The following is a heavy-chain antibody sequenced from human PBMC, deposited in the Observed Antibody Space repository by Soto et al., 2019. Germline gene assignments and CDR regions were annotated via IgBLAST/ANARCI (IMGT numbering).Heavy chain of an antibody. Sequence: EVQLVESGGGLVQPGGSLRLPCAASGFTFSSYEMNWVRQAPGKGLEWVSYISTGGSIIYYADSVKGRFTISRDNAKNSLYLQMNSRRAEDTGVYYCAREGYQFHSMDVWGQGTTVTVSS. CDR1: GFTFSSYE. J-gene: IGHJ6*02. CDR3: AREGYQFHSMDV. V-gene: IGHV3-48*03. D-gene: IGHD2-2*01. CDR2: ISTGGSII.